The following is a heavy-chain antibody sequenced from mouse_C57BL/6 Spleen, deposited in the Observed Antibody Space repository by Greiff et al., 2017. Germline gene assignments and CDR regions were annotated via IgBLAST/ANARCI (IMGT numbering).Heavy chain of an antibody. J-gene: IGHJ2*01. CDR2: INPNNGGT. V-gene: IGHV1-26*01. Sequence: VQLQQSGPELVKPGASVKISCKASGYTFTDYYMNWVKQSHGKSLEWIGDINPNNGGTSYNQKFKGKATLTVDKSSSTAYMELRSLTSEDSAVYHCAREGEGYWGQGTTLTVSS. CDR1: GYTFTDYY. CDR3: AREGEGY.